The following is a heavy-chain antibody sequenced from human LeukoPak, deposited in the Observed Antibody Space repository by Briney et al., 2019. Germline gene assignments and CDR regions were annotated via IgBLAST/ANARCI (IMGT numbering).Heavy chain of an antibody. CDR3: ARRGTGALPFDY. CDR1: GGSIISRSYY. Sequence: SETLSLTCTVSGGSIISRSYYWGWIRQPPGKGLEWIGSIYYSGSTYYNPSLKSRVTISVDTSKNQFSLQLSSVTAADTAVYYCARRGTGALPFDYWGQGTLVTVSS. D-gene: IGHD7-27*01. V-gene: IGHV4-39*01. J-gene: IGHJ4*02. CDR2: IYYSGST.